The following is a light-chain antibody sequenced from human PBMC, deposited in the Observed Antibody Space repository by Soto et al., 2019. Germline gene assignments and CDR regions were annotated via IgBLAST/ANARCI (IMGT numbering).Light chain of an antibody. CDR1: QSVSSN. CDR2: GAS. CDR3: QQYNNWPRT. J-gene: IGKJ1*01. Sequence: EMVMTQYPATLSVSPGERATLSCRASQSVSSNLAWYQQKPGKAPRLIIYGASTRATGIPARFSGSGSGTEFTLTISSLQSEDFAVYYCQQYNNWPRTFGQGTKVDI. V-gene: IGKV3-15*01.